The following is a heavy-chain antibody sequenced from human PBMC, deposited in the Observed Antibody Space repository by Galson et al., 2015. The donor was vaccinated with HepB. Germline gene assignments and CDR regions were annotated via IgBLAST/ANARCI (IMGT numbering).Heavy chain of an antibody. Sequence: SVKVSCKASGYTFTSYYMHWVRQAPGQGLEWMGIIKPSGGSTSYAQKFQGRVTMTRDTSTSTVYMELSSLRSEDTAVYYCARDAADSSGYYPLNFDYWGQGTLVTVSS. J-gene: IGHJ4*02. CDR1: GYTFTSYY. V-gene: IGHV1-46*01. D-gene: IGHD3-22*01. CDR3: ARDAADSSGYYPLNFDY. CDR2: IKPSGGST.